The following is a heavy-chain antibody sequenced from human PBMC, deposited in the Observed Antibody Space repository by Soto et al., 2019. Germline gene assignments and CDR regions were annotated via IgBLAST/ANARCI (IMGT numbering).Heavy chain of an antibody. Sequence: GGSLRLSCAASGFTFSDYWMSWVRQAPGKGLEWVAIINQDGSEKSYVDSVKGRFTISRDNAENSLYLQMNSLRAEDTTVYYCARARSGLLYMDVWGQGTTVTVSS. CDR2: INQDGSEK. V-gene: IGHV3-7*05. CDR3: ARARSGLLYMDV. CDR1: GFTFSDYW. J-gene: IGHJ6*02. D-gene: IGHD3-3*01.